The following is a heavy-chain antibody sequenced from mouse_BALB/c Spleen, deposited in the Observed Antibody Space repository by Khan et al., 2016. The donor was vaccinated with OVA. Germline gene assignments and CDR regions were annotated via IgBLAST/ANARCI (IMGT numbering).Heavy chain of an antibody. J-gene: IGHJ4*01. CDR1: GYTFTNYG. D-gene: IGHD1-1*01. CDR2: IYTYTGEP. CDR3: ARGSSRAMDY. V-gene: IGHV9-3-1*01. Sequence: QVQLVQSGPELKKPGETVKISCKASGYTFTNYGMNWVKQAPGKGLKWMGWIYTYTGEPTYADDFKGRFAFSLESSASTAYLQINNLTNEDTATYFCARGSSRAMDYWGQGTSVTVSS.